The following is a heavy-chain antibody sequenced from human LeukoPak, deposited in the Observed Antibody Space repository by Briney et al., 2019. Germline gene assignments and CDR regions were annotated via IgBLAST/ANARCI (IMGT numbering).Heavy chain of an antibody. Sequence: PSETLSLTCTVSGGSISSGDYYWSWIRQPPGKGLEWIAYIYYSGSTYYNPSLKSRVTISLDTSKNQFSLKLSSVTAADTAVYYRARAPVYSGTFFDYWGQGTLVTVSS. D-gene: IGHD1-26*01. V-gene: IGHV4-30-4*01. CDR1: GGSISSGDYY. CDR2: IYYSGST. J-gene: IGHJ4*02. CDR3: ARAPVYSGTFFDY.